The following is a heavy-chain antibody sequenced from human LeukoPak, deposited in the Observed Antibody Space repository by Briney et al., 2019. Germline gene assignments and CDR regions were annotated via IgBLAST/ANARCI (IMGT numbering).Heavy chain of an antibody. D-gene: IGHD5-12*01. CDR3: ARAERGYDRNNYYYYGMDV. CDR2: TYYRSKWYN. CDR1: GDSVSSNNAA. V-gene: IGHV6-1*01. Sequence: SQTLSLTCAISGDSVSSNNAAWNWIRQSPSRGLEGLGRTYYRSKWYNDYAVSVKSRITINPDTSKNQFSLQLNSVTPEYTAVYYCARAERGYDRNNYYYYGMDVWGQGTTVTVSS. J-gene: IGHJ6*02.